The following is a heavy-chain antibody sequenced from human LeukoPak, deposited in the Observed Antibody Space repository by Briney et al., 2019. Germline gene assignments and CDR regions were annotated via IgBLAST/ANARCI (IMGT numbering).Heavy chain of an antibody. V-gene: IGHV1-69*05. J-gene: IGHJ3*02. CDR2: IIPIFGTA. CDR3: ARDIRGARSLPFNAFDI. Sequence: SSVKVSCKASGGTFSSYAISWVRQAPGQGLEWMGRIIPIFGTANYAQKFQGRVTITTDESTSTAYMELSSLRSEDTAVYYCARDIRGARSLPFNAFDIWGQGTMVTVSS. D-gene: IGHD1-26*01. CDR1: GGTFSSYA.